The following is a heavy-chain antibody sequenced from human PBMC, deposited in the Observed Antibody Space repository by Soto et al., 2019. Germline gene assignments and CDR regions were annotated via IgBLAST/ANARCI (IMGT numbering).Heavy chain of an antibody. CDR1: GDSISTDY. D-gene: IGHD7-27*01. Sequence: SETLSLTCTVSGDSISTDYWSWIRQSPGKGLEWIGFIYYGGSTNYNPSLKSRVTISVGTPKNQFSLKLSSVTAADTAVYYCAKNWNWGSLVHWGQGTLVPVSS. CDR3: AKNWNWGSLVH. CDR2: IYYGGST. V-gene: IGHV4-59*08. J-gene: IGHJ4*02.